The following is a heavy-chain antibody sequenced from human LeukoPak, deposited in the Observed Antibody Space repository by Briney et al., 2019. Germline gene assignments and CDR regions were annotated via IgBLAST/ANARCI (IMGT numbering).Heavy chain of an antibody. CDR3: ARLYSNNYAYY. CDR2: IYYSGST. V-gene: IGHV4-39*01. J-gene: IGHJ4*02. Sequence: ASETLSLTCTVSGGSISSSTYHWGWVRQPPGKGLECIGSIYYSGSTYYNPSLKSRVTISVDTSKNQFSLKLSSVTAADTAVYYCARLYSNNYAYYWGQGTLVTVSS. CDR1: GGSISSSTYH. D-gene: IGHD5-24*01.